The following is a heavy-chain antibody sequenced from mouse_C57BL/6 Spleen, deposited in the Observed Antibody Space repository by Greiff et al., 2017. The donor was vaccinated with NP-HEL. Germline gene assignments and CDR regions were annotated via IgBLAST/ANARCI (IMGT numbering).Heavy chain of an antibody. Sequence: QVQLQQPGAELVMPGASVKLSCKASGYTFTSYWMHWVKQRPGQGLEWIGEIDPSDSYTTYNQKFKGKSTLTVDKSSSTAYMQLSSLTSEDSAVYYCARVGVKGSSYAWFAYWGQGTLVTVSA. D-gene: IGHD1-1*01. CDR2: IDPSDSYT. V-gene: IGHV1-69*01. CDR1: GYTFTSYW. CDR3: ARVGVKGSSYAWFAY. J-gene: IGHJ3*01.